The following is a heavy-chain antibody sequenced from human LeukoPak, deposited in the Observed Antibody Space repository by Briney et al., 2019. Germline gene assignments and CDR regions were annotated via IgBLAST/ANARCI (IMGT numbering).Heavy chain of an antibody. V-gene: IGHV1-46*01. CDR1: GYTFTSYY. J-gene: IGHJ4*02. Sequence: GASVKVSCKTSGYTFTSYYLHWVRQAPGQGPEWMGVITPRSGSTTYAQRFQDRVTMTEDTSTDTAYMELSSLRSEDTAVYYCATGIVVVPAFDYWGQGTLVTVSS. D-gene: IGHD2-2*01. CDR2: ITPRSGST. CDR3: ATGIVVVPAFDY.